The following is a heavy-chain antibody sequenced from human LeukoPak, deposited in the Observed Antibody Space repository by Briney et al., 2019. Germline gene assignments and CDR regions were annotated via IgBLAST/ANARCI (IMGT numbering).Heavy chain of an antibody. J-gene: IGHJ4*02. V-gene: IGHV4-38-2*02. CDR1: GYSISSGYY. CDR3: ARDRAGGDSSGFYFDY. D-gene: IGHD3-22*01. CDR2: IYHSGSI. Sequence: SETLSLTCIVSGYSISSGYYWGWIRQSPGKGLEWIVSIYHSGSIYYNPSLKSRVTISVDTSKNQFSLKLSSVTAADTAVYYCARDRAGGDSSGFYFDYGGQGILVTVSS.